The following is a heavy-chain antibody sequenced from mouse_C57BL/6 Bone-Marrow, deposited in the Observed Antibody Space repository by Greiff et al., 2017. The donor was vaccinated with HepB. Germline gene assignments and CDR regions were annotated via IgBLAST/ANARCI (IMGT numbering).Heavy chain of an antibody. CDR2: IYPRDGSI. Sequence: QVQLQQSDAELVKPGASVKISCKVSGYTFTDHTIHWMKQRPEQGLEWIGYIYPRDGSIKYNEKFKGKATLTADKSSSPAYMQLNSLTSEDSAVYVCGSTTVADYYAMDYWGQGTSVTVAS. CDR1: GYTFTDHT. V-gene: IGHV1-78*01. CDR3: GSTTVADYYAMDY. J-gene: IGHJ4*01. D-gene: IGHD1-1*01.